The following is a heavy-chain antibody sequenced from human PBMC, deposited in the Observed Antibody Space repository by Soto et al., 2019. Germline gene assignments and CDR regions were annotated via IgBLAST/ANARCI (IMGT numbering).Heavy chain of an antibody. V-gene: IGHV4-34*01. CDR3: ARGFRDRSSWSHWYFDL. CDR2: INHSGGT. D-gene: IGHD6-13*01. J-gene: IGHJ2*01. Sequence: QVQLQQWGAGLLKPSETLSLTCAVYGGSFSIYYWTWIRQPPGKGLEWIGEINHSGGTNYNPSLKSRVTISVDTSKNQVSLNLSSVTAADTAVYYCARGFRDRSSWSHWYFDLWGRGTLVTVSS. CDR1: GGSFSIYY.